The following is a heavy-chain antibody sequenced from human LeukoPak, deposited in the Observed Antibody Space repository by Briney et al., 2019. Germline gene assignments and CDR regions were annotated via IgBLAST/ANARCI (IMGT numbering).Heavy chain of an antibody. CDR2: TYYRSNWYN. D-gene: IGHD1-14*01. CDR1: GDSVSSNSAG. J-gene: IGHJ4*02. Sequence: SQTLSLTCAISGDSVSSNSAGWNWIRQSPSRGLEWLGRTYYRSNWYNDYALSVKSRISIDPDTSKNQFSLKLTFVTAADTAVYYCSRAGTGFNIPGAYWGQGTLVTVSS. CDR3: SRAGTGFNIPGAY. V-gene: IGHV6-1*01.